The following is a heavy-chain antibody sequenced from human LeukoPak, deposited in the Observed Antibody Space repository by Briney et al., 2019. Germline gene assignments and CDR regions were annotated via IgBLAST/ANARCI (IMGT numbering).Heavy chain of an antibody. V-gene: IGHV3-23*01. CDR1: GLTFSNYA. CDR3: AKDYSDSRVGDVFFEY. CDR2: ITSGFTP. D-gene: IGHD1-26*01. J-gene: IGHJ4*02. Sequence: GGSLSLSCAASGLTFSNYAMSWFGQAPGKGLEWVSGITSGFTPHYADSVKGRFTISRDNSKNTFHLQMNSLRAEDTAVYYCAKDYSDSRVGDVFFEYWGQGTLVTVSS.